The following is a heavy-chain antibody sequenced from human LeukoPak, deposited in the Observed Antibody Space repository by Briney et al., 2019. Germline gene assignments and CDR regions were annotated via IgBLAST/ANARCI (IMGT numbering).Heavy chain of an antibody. CDR3: ARDLRDP. J-gene: IGHJ5*02. Sequence: MTSETPSLXCTVSGGSISSYYWSWIRQPPGKGLEWIGYIYYSGSTNYNPSLKSRVTISVDTSKNQFSLKLSSVTAADTAVYYCARDLRDPWGQGTLVTVSS. V-gene: IGHV4-59*01. CDR1: GGSISSYY. CDR2: IYYSGST.